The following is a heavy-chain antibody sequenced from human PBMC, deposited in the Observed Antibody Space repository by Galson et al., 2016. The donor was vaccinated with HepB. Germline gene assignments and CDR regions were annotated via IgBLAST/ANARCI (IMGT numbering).Heavy chain of an antibody. CDR1: GYTFTSYG. D-gene: IGHD3-3*01. Sequence: SVKVSCKASGYTFTSYGVSWVRQAPGQGLEWMGWISPYNGNTNYAQKLQGRVTMTRDISKRTAYMELRSLISDDTAVYYCAREGGVVGSDYYYYSDMGVWGQGTTVTVSS. J-gene: IGHJ6*02. CDR2: ISPYNGNT. CDR3: AREGGVVGSDYYYYSDMGV. V-gene: IGHV1-18*01.